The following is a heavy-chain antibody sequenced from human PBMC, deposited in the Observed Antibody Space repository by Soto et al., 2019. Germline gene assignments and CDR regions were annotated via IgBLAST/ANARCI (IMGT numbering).Heavy chain of an antibody. CDR1: GFTFSSYA. D-gene: IGHD2-21*02. J-gene: IGHJ6*02. V-gene: IGHV3-23*01. CDR2: IRGSAGNT. CDR3: AKVGRPGDGQPDYFFYGMDV. Sequence: EVQLLESGGDLVQPGESLRLSCIASGFTFSSYAMTWVRQAPGKGLEWVSAIRGSAGNTYYADSVKGRFTISRDNSKNTLYLQMNSLSAEDTGVYYCAKVGRPGDGQPDYFFYGMDVWGPGTTVTVSS.